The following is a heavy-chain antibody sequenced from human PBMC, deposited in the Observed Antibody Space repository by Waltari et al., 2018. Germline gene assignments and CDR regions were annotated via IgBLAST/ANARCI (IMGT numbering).Heavy chain of an antibody. J-gene: IGHJ4*02. CDR2: ISTSSSYI. D-gene: IGHD4-17*01. CDR3: AREPDNYGAHVVDY. V-gene: IGHV3-21*01. CDR1: GFTLGSHG. Sequence: EVQLVESGGGLVKPGGSLRLSCAVSGFTLGSHGLNWVRQAPGKGVEWVASISTSSSYIYYADSVKGRFTVSRDNARKSLFLEMNGLRGDDTALYYCAREPDNYGAHVVDYWGQGTLVTVSS.